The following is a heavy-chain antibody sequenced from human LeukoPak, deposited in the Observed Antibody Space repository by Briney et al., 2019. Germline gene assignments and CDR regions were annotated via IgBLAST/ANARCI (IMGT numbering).Heavy chain of an antibody. Sequence: ASVKVSCKASGGTFSSYAISWVRQAPGQGLEWMGGIIPIFGTANYAQKFQGRVTITTDESTSTAYMELSSPRSEDTAVYYCARSGREGYCSSTSCYTRMGAFDIWGQGTMVTVSS. J-gene: IGHJ3*02. CDR1: GGTFSSYA. D-gene: IGHD2-2*02. CDR3: ARSGREGYCSSTSCYTRMGAFDI. V-gene: IGHV1-69*05. CDR2: IIPIFGTA.